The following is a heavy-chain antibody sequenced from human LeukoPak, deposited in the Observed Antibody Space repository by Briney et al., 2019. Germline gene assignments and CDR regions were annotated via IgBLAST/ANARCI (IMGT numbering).Heavy chain of an antibody. V-gene: IGHV1-69*13. D-gene: IGHD3-9*01. CDR3: ARGLGRYFDWFTTPDRTTGFDP. CDR2: IIPIFGTA. CDR1: GYTFTSYG. Sequence: GASVKVSCKASGYTFTSYGISWVRQAPGQGLEWMGGIIPIFGTANYAQKFQGRVTITADESTSTAYMELSSLRSEDTAVYYCARGLGRYFDWFTTPDRTTGFDPWGQGTLVTVSS. J-gene: IGHJ5*02.